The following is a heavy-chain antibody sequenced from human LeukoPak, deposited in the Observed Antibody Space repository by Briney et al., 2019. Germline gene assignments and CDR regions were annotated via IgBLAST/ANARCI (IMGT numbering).Heavy chain of an antibody. V-gene: IGHV4-4*02. D-gene: IGHD1-26*01. CDR1: GGSIRSTNW. Sequence: SETLSLTCGVSGGSIRSTNWWVWVRQPPGQGRDGIGEISLSGQTNFNPPLNGQVTMSLDQSRTHLSLRLTSVTAPATPIFDCSRESGAFCPFGYWGKGTLVIV. CDR3: SRESGAFCPFGY. CDR2: ISLSGQT. J-gene: IGHJ4*02.